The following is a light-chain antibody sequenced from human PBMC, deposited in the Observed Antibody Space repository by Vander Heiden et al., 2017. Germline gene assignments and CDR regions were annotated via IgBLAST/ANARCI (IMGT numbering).Light chain of an antibody. CDR2: DAS. V-gene: IGKV3-15*01. Sequence: EIIMTQSPATLSVSPGERASLSCRASQSVSSNLDWYQQKPGQAPRLLIYDASTRAIGIPDRFSGSRSGTEFTLTISSLQSEDFAVYYWQQDNNSRTFGQGTKVQIK. J-gene: IGKJ1*01. CDR3: QQDNNSRT. CDR1: QSVSSN.